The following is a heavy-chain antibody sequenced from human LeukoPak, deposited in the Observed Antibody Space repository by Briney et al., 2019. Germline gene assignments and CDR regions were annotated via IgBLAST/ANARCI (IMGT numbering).Heavy chain of an antibody. D-gene: IGHD1-1*01. Sequence: HGESLKISCKGSGYSFTSYWISLVRQMPGKGLEWMGRIDPSDSYTNYSPSFQGHVTISADKSISTAYLQWSSLKASDTAMYYCARYTTGDFDYWGQGTLVTVSS. V-gene: IGHV5-10-1*01. CDR2: IDPSDSYT. J-gene: IGHJ4*02. CDR3: ARYTTGDFDY. CDR1: GYSFTSYW.